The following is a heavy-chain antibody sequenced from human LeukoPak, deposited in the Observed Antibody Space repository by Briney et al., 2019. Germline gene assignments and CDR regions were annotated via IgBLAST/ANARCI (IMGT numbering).Heavy chain of an antibody. CDR2: INPNSGGT. V-gene: IGHV1-2*02. CDR1: GGTFSNYG. D-gene: IGHD6-19*01. J-gene: IGHJ4*02. CDR3: AYIAVTDDY. Sequence: GASVKVSCKASGGTFSNYGISWVRQAPGQGLEWMGWINPNSGGTNYAQKFQGRVTMTRDTSISTAYMELSRLRSDDTAVYYCAYIAVTDDYWGQGTLVTVSS.